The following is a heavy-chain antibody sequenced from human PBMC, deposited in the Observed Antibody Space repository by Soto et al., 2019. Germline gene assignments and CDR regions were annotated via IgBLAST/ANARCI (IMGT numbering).Heavy chain of an antibody. D-gene: IGHD4-17*01. V-gene: IGHV3-30-3*01. Sequence: GSLRLSCAASGFTFSSYAMHWVRQAPGKGLEWVAVISYDGSNKYYADSVKGRFTISRDNSKNTLYLQMNSLRAEDTAVYYCAGYSSTVDYGDYRYYYYGMDVWGQGTTVTVSS. CDR2: ISYDGSNK. J-gene: IGHJ6*02. CDR1: GFTFSSYA. CDR3: AGYSSTVDYGDYRYYYYGMDV.